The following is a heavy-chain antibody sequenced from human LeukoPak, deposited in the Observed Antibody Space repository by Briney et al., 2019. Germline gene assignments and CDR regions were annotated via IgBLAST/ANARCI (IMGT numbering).Heavy chain of an antibody. D-gene: IGHD3-10*01. Sequence: GGALRLSRAASGFTFMNSWMTWVRQAPGKGLEWVANIKQDGSEKYYVDSVRGRFTISRDNTKNSLYLQMNSLRAEDTAVYYCVRDFGPHGYWGQGTLVTVSS. V-gene: IGHV3-7*04. CDR2: IKQDGSEK. J-gene: IGHJ4*02. CDR3: VRDFGPHGY. CDR1: GFTFMNSW.